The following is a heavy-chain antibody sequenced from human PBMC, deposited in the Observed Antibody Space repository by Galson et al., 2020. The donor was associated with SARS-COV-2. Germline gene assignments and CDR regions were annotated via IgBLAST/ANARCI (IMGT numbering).Heavy chain of an antibody. V-gene: IGHV3-21*01. CDR1: GFSFSGYT. D-gene: IGHD2-2*01. Sequence: GGSLRLSCAASGFSFSGYTLNWVRQAPGKGLEWVSSISSSSSYIYYADSVKGRFTISRDNAKNSLYLQMDSLRAEDTAVYYCARDCSTTRCDYYYYMDVWGKGTTVTVSS. J-gene: IGHJ6*03. CDR3: ARDCSTTRCDYYYYMDV. CDR2: ISSSSSYI.